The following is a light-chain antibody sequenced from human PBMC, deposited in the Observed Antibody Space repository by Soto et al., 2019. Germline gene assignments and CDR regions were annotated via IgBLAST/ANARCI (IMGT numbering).Light chain of an antibody. J-gene: IGLJ3*02. Sequence: QSALTQPRSVSGSPGQSVTISCTGTSSDVGGYNYVSWYQHHPGEAPKLMIYDVSKRPSGVPDRFSGSKSGNTASLTISGLQAEDEADYYCCSYAGGFTWVFGGGTKLTVL. CDR1: SSDVGGYNY. CDR2: DVS. CDR3: CSYAGGFTWV. V-gene: IGLV2-11*01.